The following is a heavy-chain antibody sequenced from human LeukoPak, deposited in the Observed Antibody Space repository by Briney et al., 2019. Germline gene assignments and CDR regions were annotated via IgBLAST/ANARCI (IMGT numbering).Heavy chain of an antibody. Sequence: GRSLRLSCAASGFTFSSYAMHWVLQAPGKGLEWVAVISYDGSNKYYADSVKGRFTISRDNSKNTLYLQMNSLRAEDTAVYYCARDVSLVPARPSGPDYWGQGTLVTVSS. J-gene: IGHJ4*02. V-gene: IGHV3-30-3*01. D-gene: IGHD2-2*01. CDR1: GFTFSSYA. CDR2: ISYDGSNK. CDR3: ARDVSLVPARPSGPDY.